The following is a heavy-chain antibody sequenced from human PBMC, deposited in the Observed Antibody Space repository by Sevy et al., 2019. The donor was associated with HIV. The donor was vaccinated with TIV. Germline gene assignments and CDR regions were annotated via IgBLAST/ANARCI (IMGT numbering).Heavy chain of an antibody. D-gene: IGHD2-2*02. CDR3: ARTTYCSTTSCYNGYPDY. CDR1: GYNFSNYG. J-gene: IGHJ4*02. V-gene: IGHV1-18*01. Sequence: ASVKVSCKASGYNFSNYGVSWVRQAPGQGLEWLGWINVYNGNTNYAQKVQGRATMTTDTSTNTAYMELRSLRSDDTAVYYCARTTYCSTTSCYNGYPDYWGQGTLVTVSS. CDR2: INVYNGNT.